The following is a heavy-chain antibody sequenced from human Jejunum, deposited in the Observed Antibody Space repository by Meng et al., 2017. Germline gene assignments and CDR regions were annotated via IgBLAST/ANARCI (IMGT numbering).Heavy chain of an antibody. V-gene: IGHV3-74*01. Sequence: EVALVESGGGLVQPGRSLRLSCAAFGFDFSRNYMHWVRQAPGKGLVWVSRIKSDDGSTRYADSVRGRFTISRDNAKNTLYLQMNDLRADDTALYYCLAYTSGWNWGQGTLVTVFS. D-gene: IGHD6-19*01. CDR1: GFDFSRNY. CDR3: LAYTSGWN. J-gene: IGHJ4*02. CDR2: IKSDDGST.